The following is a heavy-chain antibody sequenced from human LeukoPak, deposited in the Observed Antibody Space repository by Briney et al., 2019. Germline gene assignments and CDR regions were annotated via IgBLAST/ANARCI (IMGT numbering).Heavy chain of an antibody. J-gene: IGHJ5*02. Sequence: GASVKVSCKASGGTFSSYAISWVRQAPGQGLEWMGGIIPIFGTANYAQKFQGRVTITTDESTSTAYMELSSLRSEDTAVYYCAGDDYGDMGRFDPWGQGTLVTVSS. CDR2: IIPIFGTA. V-gene: IGHV1-69*05. CDR1: GGTFSSYA. CDR3: AGDDYGDMGRFDP. D-gene: IGHD4-17*01.